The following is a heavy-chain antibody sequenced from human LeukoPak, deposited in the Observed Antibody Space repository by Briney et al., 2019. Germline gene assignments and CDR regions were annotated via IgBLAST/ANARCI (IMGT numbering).Heavy chain of an antibody. Sequence: PSETLSLTCTVSGGSISSYYWSWIRQPPGKGLEWIGYIYYSGSTNYNPSLKSRVTISIDTSKNQFSVKLRSVTAADTAVYYCARGKEWLRPHPYFDYWGQGTLVTVSS. J-gene: IGHJ4*02. V-gene: IGHV4-59*12. CDR3: ARGKEWLRPHPYFDY. CDR1: GGSISSYY. CDR2: IYYSGST. D-gene: IGHD5-12*01.